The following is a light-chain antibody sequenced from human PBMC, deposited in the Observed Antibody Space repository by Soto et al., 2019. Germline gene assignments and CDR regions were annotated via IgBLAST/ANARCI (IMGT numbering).Light chain of an antibody. CDR2: DAS. J-gene: IGKJ4*01. V-gene: IGKV3-11*01. Sequence: EIVLTQSPATPSLSPGERATLSCRASQSVSSYLAWYQQKPGQAPRLLIYDASNRATGIPARFSGSGSGTDFTLTISSLEPEDFAVYYCQQRSNWPPPFGGGTKVAIK. CDR1: QSVSSY. CDR3: QQRSNWPPP.